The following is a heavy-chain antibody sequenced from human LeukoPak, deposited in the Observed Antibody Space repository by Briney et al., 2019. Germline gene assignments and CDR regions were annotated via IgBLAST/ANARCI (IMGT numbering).Heavy chain of an antibody. CDR2: IKEDGSEI. CDR3: ARDRGYSSFDY. J-gene: IGHJ4*02. D-gene: IGHD4-23*01. V-gene: IGHV3-7*01. CDR1: AFTFSNYW. Sequence: PGGSLRLSCAASAFTFSNYWMSWVRQAPGKGLERVANIKEDGSEINYVDSVKGRYTISRDNAKNSLYLQMNSLTVDDTAVYYCARDRGYSSFDYWGQGTLVTVSS.